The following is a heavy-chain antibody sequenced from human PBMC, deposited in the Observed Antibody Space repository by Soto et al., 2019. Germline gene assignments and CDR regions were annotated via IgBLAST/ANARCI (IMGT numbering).Heavy chain of an antibody. J-gene: IGHJ4*02. Sequence: SETLSLTCDVSGDSIRKNTWWSWVRQPPGEGLEWIGEIPDSGRTHYNPSLKSRVTISVDTSKNQFSLKLSSVTAADTAVYYCARERGYFDYWGQGTLVTVSS. CDR1: GDSIRKNTW. V-gene: IGHV4-4*02. CDR2: IPDSGRT. D-gene: IGHD1-26*01. CDR3: ARERGYFDY.